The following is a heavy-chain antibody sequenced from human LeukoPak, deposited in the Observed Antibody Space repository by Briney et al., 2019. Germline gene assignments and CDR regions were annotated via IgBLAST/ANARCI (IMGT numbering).Heavy chain of an antibody. Sequence: GGSLRLSCAASGFTFSSYAMSWVRQAPGKGLEWVSAISGSGGSTYYADSVKGRFTISRDNSKNTLYLQMNSLRAEDTAVYYCATRGPFYYYYYYMDVWGKGTTVTVSS. CDR1: GFTFSSYA. CDR3: ATRGPFYYYYYYMDV. J-gene: IGHJ6*03. V-gene: IGHV3-23*01. CDR2: ISGSGGST.